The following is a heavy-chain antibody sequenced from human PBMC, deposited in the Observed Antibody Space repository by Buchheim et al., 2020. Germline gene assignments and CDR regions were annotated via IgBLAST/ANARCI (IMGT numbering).Heavy chain of an antibody. CDR3: ARRARKGSGYYRFDY. CDR2: IYYSGST. CDR1: GGSISSSSYY. Sequence: QLQLQESGPGLVKPSETLSLTCTVSGGSISSSSYYWGWIRQPPGKGLEWIGSIYYSGSTYYNPSLKSRVTISVDTSKNQFSLKLSSVTAADTAVYYCARRARKGSGYYRFDYWGQGTL. J-gene: IGHJ4*02. D-gene: IGHD3-22*01. V-gene: IGHV4-39*01.